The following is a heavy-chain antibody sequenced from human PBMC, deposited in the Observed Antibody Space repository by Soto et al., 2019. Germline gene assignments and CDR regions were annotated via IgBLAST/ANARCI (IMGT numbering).Heavy chain of an antibody. CDR1: GGSFSEDY. CDR2: ITHSGTT. CDR3: ARGRCGVVIIPYYSCALDV. J-gene: IGHJ6*04. Sequence: SETLSLTCAVYGGSFSEDYWNWIRQPPGKGLECIGEITHSGTTKYNPSLESRVTISLDTAKNQYSLKLTSVTAADTALWFCARGRCGVVIIPYYSCALDVWCTAITVPVSS. D-gene: IGHD3-3*01. V-gene: IGHV4-34*01.